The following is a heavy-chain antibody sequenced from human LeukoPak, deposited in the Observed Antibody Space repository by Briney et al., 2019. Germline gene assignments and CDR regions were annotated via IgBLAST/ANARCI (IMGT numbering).Heavy chain of an antibody. CDR3: ESWPGGWYGEDS. CDR2: VKKDESEK. V-gene: IGHV3-7*01. J-gene: IGHJ4*02. Sequence: GGSLRLSCAASGFTFSSYAMSWVRQAPGKGLEWVASVKKDESEKYYVDSVKGRFTISRDNSKNTLYLQMNSLRAEDTAVYYCESWPGGWYGEDSWGQGTLVTVSS. D-gene: IGHD6-19*01. CDR1: GFTFSSYA.